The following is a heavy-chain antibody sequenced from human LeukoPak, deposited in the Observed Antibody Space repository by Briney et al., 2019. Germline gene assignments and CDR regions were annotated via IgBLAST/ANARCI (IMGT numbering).Heavy chain of an antibody. J-gene: IGHJ4*02. Sequence: SETLSLTCTVSGGSISSGSYYWGWIRQPPGKGLEWIGNIYYSGSTYYNPSLKSRVSILVDTSKNQFSLKLTSVTAADTAVYYCARAPEYGLYYFDYWGQGTLVTVSS. CDR2: IYYSGST. V-gene: IGHV4-39*07. D-gene: IGHD1-14*01. CDR3: ARAPEYGLYYFDY. CDR1: GGSISSGSYY.